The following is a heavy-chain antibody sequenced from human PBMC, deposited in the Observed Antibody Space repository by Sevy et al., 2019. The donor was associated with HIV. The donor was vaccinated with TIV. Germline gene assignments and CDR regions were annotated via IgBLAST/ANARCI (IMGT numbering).Heavy chain of an antibody. D-gene: IGHD3-10*01. V-gene: IGHV4-38-2*02. CDR3: ARDYYGSGSYYEFVY. J-gene: IGHJ4*02. Sequence: SETLSLTCTVSGFSISSDYYWGWIRQPPGKGLEWIGSIYDGGSTYYNPSLKSRVTISIDTSKNQFSLRLRSVTAAATAVYYCARDYYGSGSYYEFVYWGQGTLVTVSS. CDR1: GFSISSDYY. CDR2: IYDGGST.